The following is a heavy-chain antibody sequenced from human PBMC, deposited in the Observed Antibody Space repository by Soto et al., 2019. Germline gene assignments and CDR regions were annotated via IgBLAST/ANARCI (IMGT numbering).Heavy chain of an antibody. Sequence: GGSLRLSCAASGFTFDDYAMHWVRQAPGKGLEWVSGIRWNSGRIGYADSVKGPFTISRDNAKNSLYLQMNSLRAEDTALYNCAKDRYTRIAADACDYWGQGTLVTVSS. V-gene: IGHV3-9*01. J-gene: IGHJ4*02. CDR3: AKDRYTRIAADACDY. CDR2: IRWNSGRI. CDR1: GFTFDDYA. D-gene: IGHD6-13*01.